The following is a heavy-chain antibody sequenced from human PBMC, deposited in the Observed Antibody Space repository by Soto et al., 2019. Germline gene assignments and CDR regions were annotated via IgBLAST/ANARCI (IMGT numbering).Heavy chain of an antibody. Sequence: GGSLRLSCAASGFTFSSYWMSWVRQAPGKGLEWVANIKQDGSEKYYVDPVKGRFTISRDNAKNSLYLQMNSLRAEDTAVYYCARALVRITMVRGESWFDPWGQGTLVTVSS. J-gene: IGHJ5*02. D-gene: IGHD3-10*01. V-gene: IGHV3-7*03. CDR2: IKQDGSEK. CDR1: GFTFSSYW. CDR3: ARALVRITMVRGESWFDP.